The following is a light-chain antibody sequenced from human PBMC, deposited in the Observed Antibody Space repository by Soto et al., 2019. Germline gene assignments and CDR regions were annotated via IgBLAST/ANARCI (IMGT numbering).Light chain of an antibody. CDR2: GAS. J-gene: IGKJ2*01. V-gene: IGKV3-15*01. Sequence: EIVMTQSPATLSVSPGERATLSCRASQSVSSNLAWYQQKPGQAPRLLIFGASTRATGIPARFSGSGSGTEFTLTISSLQSEDFALYSCQQYNNWPPTFGQGTKLEIK. CDR1: QSVSSN. CDR3: QQYNNWPPT.